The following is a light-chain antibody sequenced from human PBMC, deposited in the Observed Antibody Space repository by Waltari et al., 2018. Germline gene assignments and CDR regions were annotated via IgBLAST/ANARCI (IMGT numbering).Light chain of an antibody. V-gene: IGKV3-20*01. CDR3: QNHERLPAA. Sequence: VLTQSPGTLSLSPVETATLPCRASQSISKYLVWYQQSPGHAPSLLIYAASTRATGVPDRFSGSGYGTDFTLTISRLEPEDFAVYYCQNHERLPAAFGQGTKVEIK. J-gene: IGKJ1*01. CDR1: QSISKY. CDR2: AAS.